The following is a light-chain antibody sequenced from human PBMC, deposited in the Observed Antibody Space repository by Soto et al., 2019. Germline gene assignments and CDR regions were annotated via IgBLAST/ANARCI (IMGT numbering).Light chain of an antibody. V-gene: IGLV2-11*01. CDR3: SSYAGSSNV. Sequence: QSVLTQPHSVSGSPGQSVTISCTGTNSDVGRYNSVSWYQQLPGKAPQLIISAVRQRPSGVPDRFSGSKSGNTASLTVSGLQAEDEADYYCSSYAGSSNVFGTGTKLTVL. J-gene: IGLJ1*01. CDR1: NSDVGRYNS. CDR2: AVR.